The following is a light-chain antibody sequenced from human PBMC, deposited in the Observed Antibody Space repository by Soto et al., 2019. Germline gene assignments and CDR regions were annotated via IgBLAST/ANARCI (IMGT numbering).Light chain of an antibody. Sequence: DIQMTHSPSSLSASVGDRVTITCRASQDITNYLNWYQQKPGKAPKLLIYDASTLETGVPSRFSGSGSGTDFTFTISSLQPEDIGTYYCQQYDNLLIIFCEGTRLEIK. CDR3: QQYDNLLII. V-gene: IGKV1-33*01. J-gene: IGKJ5*01. CDR2: DAS. CDR1: QDITNY.